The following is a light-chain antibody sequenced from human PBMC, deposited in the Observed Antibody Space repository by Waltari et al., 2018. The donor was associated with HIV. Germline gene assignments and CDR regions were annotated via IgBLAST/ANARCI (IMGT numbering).Light chain of an antibody. CDR3: QQSYITPCA. CDR1: ANIATY. CDR2: GAS. J-gene: IGKJ2*01. Sequence: DIQMTQSPSSLSASVGETVAITCRASANIATYLNWYHHKSGAAPKLLIYGASSLQNAVPSRFSGSGFGTHFSLTITSLQADDFGTYYCQQSYITPCAFGQGTKLEV. V-gene: IGKV1-39*01.